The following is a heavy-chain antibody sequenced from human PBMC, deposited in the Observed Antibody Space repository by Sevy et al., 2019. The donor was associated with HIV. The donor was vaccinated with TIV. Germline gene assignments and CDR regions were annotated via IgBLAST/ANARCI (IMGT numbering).Heavy chain of an antibody. CDR1: GFTFSSYS. Sequence: GGSLRLSCAASGFTFSSYSMNWVRQAPGKGLEWVSSISSSSSYIYYADSVKGRFTISRDNAKNSLYLQMNSLGAEDTVVYYCARGSRYSSSSEDAFDIWGQGTMVTVSS. CDR3: ARGSRYSSSSEDAFDI. D-gene: IGHD6-6*01. CDR2: ISSSSSYI. J-gene: IGHJ3*02. V-gene: IGHV3-21*01.